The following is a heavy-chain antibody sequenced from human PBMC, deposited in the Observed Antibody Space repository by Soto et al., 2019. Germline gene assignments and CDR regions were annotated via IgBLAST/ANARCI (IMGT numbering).Heavy chain of an antibody. CDR1: GGSISSYY. CDR2: IYYSGST. V-gene: IGHV4-59*01. Sequence: PSETLSLTCTVSGGSISSYYWSWIRQPPGKGLEWIGYIYYSGSTNYNPSLKSRVTISVDTSKNQFSLKLSSVTAADTAVYYCARDRAWGGNSPTSDYYYYGMDVWGKGTTVTVS. D-gene: IGHD3-3*01. J-gene: IGHJ6*04. CDR3: ARDRAWGGNSPTSDYYYYGMDV.